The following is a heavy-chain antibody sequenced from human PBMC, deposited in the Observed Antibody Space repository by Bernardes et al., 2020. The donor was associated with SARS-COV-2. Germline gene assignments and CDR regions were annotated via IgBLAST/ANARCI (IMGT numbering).Heavy chain of an antibody. J-gene: IGHJ3*01. V-gene: IGHV5-51*01. Sequence: GESLKISCHDSGYSFTSHWIAWVRQMPGKGLEWMGMIYPDDSETRFIPSFQGRVTISADKSINTAYLQWTSLKASDTAMYYCATHSDSSERGAFDLWGQGTLVTVSS. CDR3: ATHSDSSERGAFDL. D-gene: IGHD6-6*01. CDR2: IYPDDSET. CDR1: GYSFTSHW.